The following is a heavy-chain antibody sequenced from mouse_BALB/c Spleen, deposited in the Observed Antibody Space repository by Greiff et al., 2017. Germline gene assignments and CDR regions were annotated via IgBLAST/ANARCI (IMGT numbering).Heavy chain of an antibody. CDR2: INPSSGYT. CDR3: ARDESAYWYFDV. CDR1: GYTFTSYT. J-gene: IGHJ1*01. Sequence: VKLQESGAELARPGASVKMSCKASGYTFTSYTMHWVKQRPGQGLEWIGYINPSSGYTNYNQKFKDKATLTADKSSSTAYMQLSSLTSEDSAVYYCARDESAYWYFDVWGAGTTVTVSS. V-gene: IGHV1-4*01.